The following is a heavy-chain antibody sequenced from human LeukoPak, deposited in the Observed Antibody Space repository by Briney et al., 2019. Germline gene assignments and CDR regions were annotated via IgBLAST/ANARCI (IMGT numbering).Heavy chain of an antibody. CDR1: GGSISSYY. CDR3: ARAVRKLSSGWYWGYNWFDP. V-gene: IGHV4-59*01. D-gene: IGHD6-19*01. Sequence: PSETLSLTCTVSGGSISSYYWSWIRQPPGKGLEWIGYIYYSGSTNHNPSLKSRVTISVDTSKNQFSLKLSSVTAADTAVYYCARAVRKLSSGWYWGYNWFDPWGQGTLVTVSS. J-gene: IGHJ5*02. CDR2: IYYSGST.